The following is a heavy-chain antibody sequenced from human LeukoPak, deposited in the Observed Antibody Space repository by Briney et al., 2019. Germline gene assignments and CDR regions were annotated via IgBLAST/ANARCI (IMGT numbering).Heavy chain of an antibody. CDR1: GFTFSNYA. CDR3: AKQWVDC. CDR2: ISESGDTT. Sequence: GGSLRLSCAASGFTFSNYAMNWVRQAPGKGLEWVSSISESGDTTHYADSVKGRFTISRDNAQNTLYLQMNTLRAEDTALYYCAKQWVDCWGQGTLATVSS. V-gene: IGHV3-23*01. D-gene: IGHD1-26*01. J-gene: IGHJ4*02.